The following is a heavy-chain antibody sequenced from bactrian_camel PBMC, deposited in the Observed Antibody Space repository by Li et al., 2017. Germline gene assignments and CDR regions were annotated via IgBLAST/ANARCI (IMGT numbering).Heavy chain of an antibody. CDR3: ATLSRQYGGTWSCRLDRFGS. CDR2: IRSDGIL. Sequence: VQLVESGGGSVQAGGTLRLSCVATQSSVSISRMAWFRQAPGKEREGLAVIRSDGILAYSESVRGRFTISGDIAKNALYLEMTNLEPEDTAMYYCATLSRQYGGTWSCRLDRFGSWGQGTQVTVS. CDR1: QSSVSISR. D-gene: IGHD6*01. V-gene: IGHV3S67*01. J-gene: IGHJ6*01.